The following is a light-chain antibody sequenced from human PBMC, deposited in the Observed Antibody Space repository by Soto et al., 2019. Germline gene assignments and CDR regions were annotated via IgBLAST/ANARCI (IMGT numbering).Light chain of an antibody. CDR2: EVS. CDR1: SSDVGGYNY. J-gene: IGLJ1*01. Sequence: QSVLTQPPSASGSPGQSVTISCTGTSSDVGGYNYVSWYQQHPGKAPKLMIYEVSERPSGVPDRFSGSKSSNTASLTVSGLQAEDEADYYCNSYVGSNNYVFGTGTKVTVL. CDR3: NSYVGSNNYV. V-gene: IGLV2-8*01.